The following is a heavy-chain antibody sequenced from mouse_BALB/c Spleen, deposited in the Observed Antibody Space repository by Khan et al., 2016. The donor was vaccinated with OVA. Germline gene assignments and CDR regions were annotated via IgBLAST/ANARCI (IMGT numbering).Heavy chain of an antibody. V-gene: IGHV1-77*01. Sequence: QVQLQQSGPELVKPGASVKMSCKASGYTFTYYGITWVKQRTGQGLEWIGEIYPGSGSAYYNERFKGKATLTVDKSSSTAYMQLKRLTSEDSAVYYCAISYYGSSSAWFDYWGQGTLVTVSA. CDR1: GYTFTYYG. CDR2: IYPGSGSA. D-gene: IGHD1-1*01. J-gene: IGHJ3*01. CDR3: AISYYGSSSAWFDY.